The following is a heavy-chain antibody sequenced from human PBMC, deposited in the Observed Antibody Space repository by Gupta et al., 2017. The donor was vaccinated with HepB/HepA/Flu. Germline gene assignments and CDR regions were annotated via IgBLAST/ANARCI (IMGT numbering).Heavy chain of an antibody. CDR3: ASQGRNYPYYFDY. CDR2: IYYSGST. D-gene: IGHD1-7*01. CDR1: GGSISSSSYY. V-gene: IGHV4-39*01. J-gene: IGHJ4*02. Sequence: QLQLQESGPGLVKPSETLSLTCTVSGGSISSSSYYWGWIRQPPGKGLEWIGSIYYSGSTYYNPSLKSRVTISVDTSKNQFSLKLSSVTAADTAVYYCASQGRNYPYYFDYWGQGTLVTGSS.